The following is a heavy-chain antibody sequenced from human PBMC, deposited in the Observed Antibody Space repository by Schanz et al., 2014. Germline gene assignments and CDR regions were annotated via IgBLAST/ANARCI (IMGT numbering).Heavy chain of an antibody. J-gene: IGHJ5*02. D-gene: IGHD6-6*01. CDR3: ARDGRLEGWFAP. Sequence: EVQLVESGGGLVQPGGSLRLSCTASGFTFSVYSMHWVRQTPGKGREWVSVIYGGDATFHADSVKGRFTISRDSSKNTLYLQMNSLRVEDTAVYCWARDGRLEGWFAPWGQGTLVTVSS. CDR1: GFTFSVYS. V-gene: IGHV3-66*01. CDR2: IYGGDAT.